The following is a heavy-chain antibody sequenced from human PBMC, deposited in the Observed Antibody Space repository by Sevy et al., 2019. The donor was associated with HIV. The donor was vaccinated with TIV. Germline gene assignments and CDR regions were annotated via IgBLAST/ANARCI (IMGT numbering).Heavy chain of an antibody. Sequence: GSLRLSCAASGLTVSSNFMSWVRQAPGKGLEWVSVIYIGGSTYYADSVKGRFTISRDDSKNTLYLQMNSLRAEDTAVYYCARGKHISDYYGSFDYWGQGTLVTVSS. CDR3: ARGKHISDYYGSFDY. CDR2: IYIGGST. V-gene: IGHV3-53*01. D-gene: IGHD3-3*01. CDR1: GLTVSSNF. J-gene: IGHJ4*02.